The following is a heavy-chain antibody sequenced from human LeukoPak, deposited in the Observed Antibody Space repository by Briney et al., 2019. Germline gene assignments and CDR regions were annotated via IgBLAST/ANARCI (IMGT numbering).Heavy chain of an antibody. D-gene: IGHD2-15*01. CDR2: IYDSGIT. V-gene: IGHV4-4*09. CDR3: AGRGHRYSRD. Sequence: SETLSLTCSVSGDSVSSGYWSWIRHPPGQGLEWIGYIYDSGITDYNPSLKSRLTISVDTSNNQFSLNLRSVTAADTAVYYCAGRGHRYSRDWGQGILVTVSS. J-gene: IGHJ1*01. CDR1: GDSVSSGY.